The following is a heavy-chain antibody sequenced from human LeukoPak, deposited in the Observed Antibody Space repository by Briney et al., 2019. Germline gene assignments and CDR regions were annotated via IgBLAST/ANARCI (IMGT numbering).Heavy chain of an antibody. CDR2: ISSSSTI. D-gene: IGHD3-10*02. CDR3: AREVFSAAFDI. Sequence: GGSLRLSCAASGFTFSSYSMNWVRQAPGKGLEWVSYISSSSTIYYADSVKGRFTISRDNAKNSLYLQMNSLRDEDTAVYYCAREVFSAAFDIWGQGTMVTVSS. J-gene: IGHJ3*02. V-gene: IGHV3-48*02. CDR1: GFTFSSYS.